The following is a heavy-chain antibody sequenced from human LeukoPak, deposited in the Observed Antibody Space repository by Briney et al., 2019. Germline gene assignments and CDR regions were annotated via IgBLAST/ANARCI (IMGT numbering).Heavy chain of an antibody. J-gene: IGHJ4*02. Sequence: SETLSLTCTVSDDSVSDYYRGWIRQPPGKGLEWIGYFYNSGRSTYNPSLKSRVTISADTSKNHFSLKLNSVTTADTAVYYCTRGAGWLIDYWGQGILVTVSS. D-gene: IGHD3-16*01. CDR2: FYNSGRS. V-gene: IGHV4-59*02. CDR1: DDSVSDYY. CDR3: TRGAGWLIDY.